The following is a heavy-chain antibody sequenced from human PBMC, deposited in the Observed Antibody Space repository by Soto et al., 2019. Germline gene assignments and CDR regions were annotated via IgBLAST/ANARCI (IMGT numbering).Heavy chain of an antibody. CDR2: LRRSGGST. J-gene: IGHJ4*02. CDR1: GFPFSTYD. Sequence: EVQLLESGGGLVQPGGSLRLSCEASGFPFSTYDMSWVRQAPGKGLEWVSVLRRSGGSTYYADSVKGRFTISRDNSKNTLYLQMNSRSAEDTAVYYCAKGAWLDYWGQGTLVTVSS. CDR3: AKGAWLDY. V-gene: IGHV3-23*01.